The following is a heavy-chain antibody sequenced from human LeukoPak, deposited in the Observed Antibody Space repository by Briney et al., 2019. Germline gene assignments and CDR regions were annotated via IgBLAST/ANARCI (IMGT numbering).Heavy chain of an antibody. J-gene: IGHJ4*02. CDR3: ARDPGFLEWLLDY. V-gene: IGHV3-30*03. Sequence: GGSLRLSCAASGFTFSSYSMNWVRQAPGKGLEWVAVISYDGSNKYYADSVKGRFTISRDNSKNTLYLQMNSLRAEDTAVYYCARDPGFLEWLLDYWGQGTLVTVSS. CDR1: GFTFSSYS. D-gene: IGHD3-3*01. CDR2: ISYDGSNK.